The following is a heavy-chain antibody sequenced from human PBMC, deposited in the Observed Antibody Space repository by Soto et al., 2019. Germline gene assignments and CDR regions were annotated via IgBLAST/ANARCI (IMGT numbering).Heavy chain of an antibody. D-gene: IGHD2-2*01. CDR2: ISFDGSNN. V-gene: IGHV3-30-3*01. Sequence: GGSLRLSCAASGFTFSSYAMHWVRQAPGKGLEWVSFISFDGSNNYYADSVKGRFTISRDNSKNTLYLQMNSLRAEDTAVYYCARDGGYCSSTSCYLFDYWGQGTLVTVS. CDR1: GFTFSSYA. J-gene: IGHJ4*02. CDR3: ARDGGYCSSTSCYLFDY.